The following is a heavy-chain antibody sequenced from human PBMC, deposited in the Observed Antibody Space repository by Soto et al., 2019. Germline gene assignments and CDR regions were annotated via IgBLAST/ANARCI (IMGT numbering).Heavy chain of an antibody. CDR1: GFTFSSYA. D-gene: IGHD3-3*01. J-gene: IGHJ6*02. V-gene: IGHV3-30-3*01. Sequence: QVQLVESGGGVVQPGRSLRLSCATSGFTFSSYAMHWVRQAPGKGLEWVALISYDGSSEYSADSVKGRFTISRDNSKNTLYVQMTSLRPEDTAVYYCVRSFRSGAFYYYGMDVWGQGTTVTV. CDR2: ISYDGSSE. CDR3: VRSFRSGAFYYYGMDV.